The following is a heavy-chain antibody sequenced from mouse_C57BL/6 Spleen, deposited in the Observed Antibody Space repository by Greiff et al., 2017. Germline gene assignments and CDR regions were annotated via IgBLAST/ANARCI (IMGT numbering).Heavy chain of an antibody. CDR1: GFSITSGYD. J-gene: IGHJ1*03. V-gene: IGHV3-1*01. D-gene: IGHD6-1*01. CDR3: ARAPLFAADVDV. Sequence: EVKLQESGPGMVKPSQSLSLTCTVTGFSITSGYDWHWIRPFPGNKLEWMGNISYSGSTNYHPSLKSRISITHDTSKNHFFLKLNSLTTEDTATYYCARAPLFAADVDVWGTGTTVTVSS. CDR2: ISYSGST.